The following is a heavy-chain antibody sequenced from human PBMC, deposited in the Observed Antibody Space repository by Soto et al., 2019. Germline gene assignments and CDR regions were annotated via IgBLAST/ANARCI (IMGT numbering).Heavy chain of an antibody. CDR2: ISGSSTYI. CDR3: ARGDGTGLYNSGWSPRY. D-gene: IGHD6-19*01. J-gene: IGHJ4*02. CDR1: GFTFSYYS. Sequence: EVQLVESGGGLGKPGESLRVSCAASGFTFSYYSLHWVRQAPGKGLEWVSSISGSSTYIYYADRVKGRFTISRDNAKNSLYLQMDSLRAEDTAVYYCARGDGTGLYNSGWSPRYWGQGTLVTVSS. V-gene: IGHV3-21*04.